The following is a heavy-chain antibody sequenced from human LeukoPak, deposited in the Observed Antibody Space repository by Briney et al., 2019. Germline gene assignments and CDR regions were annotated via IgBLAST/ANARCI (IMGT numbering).Heavy chain of an antibody. J-gene: IGHJ4*02. CDR3: ARKGLAVAAGLDY. CDR1: GFTFSNYN. Sequence: GGSLRLSCAASGFTFSNYNMNWVRQAPGKGVEGISYISTSSSTIYYADSVKGGFTISRDNDKNSLYLQMNSLRAEDTAIYYCARKGLAVAAGLDYWGQGTLVTVSS. V-gene: IGHV3-48*01. CDR2: ISTSSSTI. D-gene: IGHD6-19*01.